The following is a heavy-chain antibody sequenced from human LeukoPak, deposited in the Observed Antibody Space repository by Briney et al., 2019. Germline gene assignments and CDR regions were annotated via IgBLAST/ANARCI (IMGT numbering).Heavy chain of an antibody. CDR3: ARDSTDGYIYFDY. Sequence: WGSLRLSCAASGFTFSSYSMNWVRQAPGKGLEWVSYISSSSSTIYYTDSVKGRFTISRDNAKNSLYLQMNSLRDEDTAVYYCARDSTDGYIYFDYWGQGTLVTVSS. J-gene: IGHJ4*02. CDR1: GFTFSSYS. D-gene: IGHD5-24*01. CDR2: ISSSSSTI. V-gene: IGHV3-48*02.